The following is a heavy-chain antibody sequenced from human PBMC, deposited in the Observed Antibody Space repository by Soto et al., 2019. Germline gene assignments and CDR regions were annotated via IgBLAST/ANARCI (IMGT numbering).Heavy chain of an antibody. Sequence: QLLESGGGLVQPGGSLRLSCAASGFTFSSYSMNWVRQAPGKGLQWVATVGGGGDNIFYADSVKGRFTISRDDSQNMVFLQMNSLRPEDTAVYFCAKRDSGSVRSPPLINYWGQGTLVIFS. CDR2: VGGGGDNI. CDR1: GFTFSSYS. J-gene: IGHJ4*02. V-gene: IGHV3-23*01. D-gene: IGHD3-10*01. CDR3: AKRDSGSVRSPPLINY.